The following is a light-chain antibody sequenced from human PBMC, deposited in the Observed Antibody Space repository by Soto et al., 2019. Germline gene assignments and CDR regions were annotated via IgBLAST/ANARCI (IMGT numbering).Light chain of an antibody. J-gene: IGKJ1*01. CDR2: GAS. V-gene: IGKV3-15*01. Sequence: EIVMTQSPGTLSVSPGESVTLSCRASQSVSNHLGWFQHRPGQVPRLLISGASRRVPGIPARFSGSGSGTEFTLTISGLQSEDFAVYYCQQASNWPRTFGQGTKVEIK. CDR3: QQASNWPRT. CDR1: QSVSNH.